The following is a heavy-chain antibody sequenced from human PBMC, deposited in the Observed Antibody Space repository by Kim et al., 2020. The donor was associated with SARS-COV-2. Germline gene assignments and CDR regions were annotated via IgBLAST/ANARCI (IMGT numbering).Heavy chain of an antibody. V-gene: IGHV4-34*01. J-gene: IGHJ6*02. D-gene: IGHD3-10*01. CDR3: ARGWVRGVIIVRNYGMDV. CDR1: GGSFSGYY. Sequence: SETLSLTCAVYGGSFSGYYWSWIRQPPGKGRGGMGESIHSGRTTTNPSPKSRVTISVDTPKNQFSLKLSSVTAADTAVYYCARGWVRGVIIVRNYGMDVWGQGTTVTVSS. CDR2: SIHSGRT.